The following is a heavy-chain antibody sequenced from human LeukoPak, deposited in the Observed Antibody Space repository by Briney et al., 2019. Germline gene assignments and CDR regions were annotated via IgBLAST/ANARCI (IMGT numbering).Heavy chain of an antibody. CDR2: ISSSSSYI. D-gene: IGHD3-16*02. Sequence: GGSLRLSCAASGFTFSSYSMNWVRQAPGKGLEWVSSISSSSSYIYYADSVKGRFTISRDNAKNSLYLQMNSLRAEDTAVYYCTGPVGEYDYVWGSYRYDYYYMDVWGKGTTVTVSS. V-gene: IGHV3-21*01. J-gene: IGHJ6*03. CDR1: GFTFSSYS. CDR3: TGPVGEYDYVWGSYRYDYYYMDV.